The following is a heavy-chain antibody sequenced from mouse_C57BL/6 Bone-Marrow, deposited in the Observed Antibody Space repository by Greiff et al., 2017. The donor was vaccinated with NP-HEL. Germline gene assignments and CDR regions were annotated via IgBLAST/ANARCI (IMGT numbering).Heavy chain of an antibody. CDR2: IDPENGDT. Sequence: VQLQQSGAELVRPGASVKLSCTASGFTFTDDYMHWVKQRPEQGLEWIGWIDPENGDTEYASKFQGKATITADTSSNTAYLQLSSLTSEDAAFYYCTTLYDGPLVAYWGQGTLVTVSA. V-gene: IGHV14-4*01. CDR3: TTLYDGPLVAY. CDR1: GFTFTDDY. J-gene: IGHJ3*01. D-gene: IGHD2-3*01.